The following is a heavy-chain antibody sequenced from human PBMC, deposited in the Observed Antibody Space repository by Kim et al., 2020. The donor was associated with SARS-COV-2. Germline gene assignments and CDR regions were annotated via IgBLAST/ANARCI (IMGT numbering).Heavy chain of an antibody. Sequence: GESLKISCKGSGYSFTSYWIGWVRQMPGKGLEWMGIIYPGDSDTRYSPSFQGQVTISADKSISTAYLQWSSLKASDTAMYYCGAGDYYGSGSYFPYFDYWGQGTLVTVSS. CDR2: IYPGDSDT. CDR1: GYSFTSYW. J-gene: IGHJ4*02. CDR3: GAGDYYGSGSYFPYFDY. V-gene: IGHV5-51*01. D-gene: IGHD3-10*01.